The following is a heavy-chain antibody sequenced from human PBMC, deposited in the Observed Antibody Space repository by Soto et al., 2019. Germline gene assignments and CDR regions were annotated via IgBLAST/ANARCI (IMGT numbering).Heavy chain of an antibody. V-gene: IGHV1-8*01. Sequence: ASVKVSCKASGYTFTSYDINWVRQATGQGLEWMGWMNPNSGNTGYAQKFQGRVTMTRNTSISTAYMELSRLRSEDTAVYYCARAGLFYYILVAEYYFDSWGLGTLVSVSS. D-gene: IGHD3-9*01. CDR1: GYTFTSYD. CDR3: ARAGLFYYILVAEYYFDS. CDR2: MNPNSGNT. J-gene: IGHJ4*02.